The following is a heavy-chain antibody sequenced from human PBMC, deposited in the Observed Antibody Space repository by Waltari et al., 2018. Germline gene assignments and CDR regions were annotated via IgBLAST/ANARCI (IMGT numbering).Heavy chain of an antibody. D-gene: IGHD3-22*01. CDR2: ISWNSGSI. V-gene: IGHV3-9*01. CDR1: GFTFDDYA. CDR3: AKVGDSSGAFDY. J-gene: IGHJ4*02. Sequence: EVQLVESGGGLVQPGRSLRLSCAASGFTFDDYAMHWVRQAPGKGLEWVSGISWNSGSIGYADSVKDRFTISRDNAKNSLYLQMNSLRAEDTALYYCAKVGDSSGAFDYWGQGTLVTVSS.